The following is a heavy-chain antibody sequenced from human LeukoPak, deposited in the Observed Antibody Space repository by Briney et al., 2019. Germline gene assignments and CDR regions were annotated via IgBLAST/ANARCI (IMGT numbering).Heavy chain of an antibody. J-gene: IGHJ5*02. CDR1: GFTLRGVS. CDR3: ARDDRRKSGSPRWFDP. Sequence: GGSLRLSCAASGFTLRGVSMNWVRQAPGKGLGWVSFISSSGTSIYYADSVKGRFSISRDNAKNSLYLQMSSLRDEDTAVYYCARDDRRKSGSPRWFDPWGQGTLVTVSS. CDR2: ISSSGTSI. V-gene: IGHV3-48*02. D-gene: IGHD1-26*01.